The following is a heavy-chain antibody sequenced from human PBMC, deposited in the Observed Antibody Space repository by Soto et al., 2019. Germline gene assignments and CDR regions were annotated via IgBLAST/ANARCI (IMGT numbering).Heavy chain of an antibody. CDR2: VNSDGSTA. J-gene: IGHJ6*02. Sequence: GGSLRLSCSASGFTFSTYWMHWVRQAPGEGLVWVSRVNSDGSTASYADSVKGRFTISRDNSKNTLYLQMNSLRAEDAAIYYCARDPVISPHVIAATDYYYGMDVWGQGTTVTVSS. CDR3: ARDPVISPHVIAATDYYYGMDV. V-gene: IGHV3-74*01. CDR1: GFTFSTYW. D-gene: IGHD2-15*01.